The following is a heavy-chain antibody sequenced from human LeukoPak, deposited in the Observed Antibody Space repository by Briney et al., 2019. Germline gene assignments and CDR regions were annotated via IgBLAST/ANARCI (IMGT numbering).Heavy chain of an antibody. CDR2: IYHSGST. D-gene: IGHD3-9*01. V-gene: IGHV4-38-2*01. CDR1: GYSISSGYY. J-gene: IGHJ4*02. Sequence: SETLSLTCAVSGYSISSGYYWGWIRQPPGKGLEWIGSIYHSGSTYYNPSLKSRVTISVDTSKNQFSLKLSSVTAADTAVYYCARVQAILTGGDYFGYWGQGTLVTVSS. CDR3: ARVQAILTGGDYFGY.